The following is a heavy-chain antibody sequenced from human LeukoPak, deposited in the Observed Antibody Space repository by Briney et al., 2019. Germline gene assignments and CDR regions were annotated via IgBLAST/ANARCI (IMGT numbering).Heavy chain of an antibody. J-gene: IGHJ4*02. Sequence: GGSLRLSCAASGFTFSSYAMSWVRQAPGKGLEWVSAISGSGGSTYYADSVKGRCTISRDNSKTTLYLQMNSLRAEDTAVYYCAKGGALLRYFDWLSPIDYWGQGTLVTVSS. CDR1: GFTFSSYA. D-gene: IGHD3-9*01. CDR2: ISGSGGST. V-gene: IGHV3-23*01. CDR3: AKGGALLRYFDWLSPIDY.